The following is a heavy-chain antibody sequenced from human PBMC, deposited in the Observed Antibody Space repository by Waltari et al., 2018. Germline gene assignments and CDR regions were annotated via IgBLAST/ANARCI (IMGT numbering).Heavy chain of an antibody. J-gene: IGHJ4*02. CDR3: ARVKSGFDS. CDR1: GGSFTPNY. V-gene: IGHV4-34*01. CDR2: IYHTGSH. Sequence: QVQLKPWGAGLLKISETLSLTCEVSGGSFTPNYWSSIRQSPGKGLEWIGEIYHTGSHNYNPSLQNRVTISGDRSKSLVSLEVTSITAADAAIYYCARVKSGFDSWGQGTVVTVSS.